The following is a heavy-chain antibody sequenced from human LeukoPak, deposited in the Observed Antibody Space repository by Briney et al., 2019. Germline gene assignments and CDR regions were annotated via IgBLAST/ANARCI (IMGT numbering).Heavy chain of an antibody. D-gene: IGHD2-15*01. J-gene: IGHJ4*02. Sequence: GGSLRLSCAASGFTFSSYSMNWLRQPPGKGVEWVSSISSSGSYIYYADSVKGRFSISRDSAKNSLYLQMNSLRAEDTAVYYCARGPQFCSGGSCYGYYFDYWGRGTLVTVSS. CDR2: ISSSGSYI. V-gene: IGHV3-21*01. CDR3: ARGPQFCSGGSCYGYYFDY. CDR1: GFTFSSYS.